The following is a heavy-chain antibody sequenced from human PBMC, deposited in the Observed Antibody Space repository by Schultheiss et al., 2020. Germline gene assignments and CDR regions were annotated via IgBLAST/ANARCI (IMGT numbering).Heavy chain of an antibody. CDR1: GFTFSNAW. Sequence: GGSLRLSCAASGFTFSNAWMSWVRQAPGKGLEWVGRIKSKTDGGTTDYAAPVKGRFTISRDDSKSIAYLQMNSLKTEDTAVYYCTRDEGVVVVPAAPYYYYYGMDVWGQGTTVTVSS. J-gene: IGHJ6*02. V-gene: IGHV3-15*01. D-gene: IGHD2-2*01. CDR3: TRDEGVVVVPAAPYYYYYGMDV. CDR2: IKSKTDGGTT.